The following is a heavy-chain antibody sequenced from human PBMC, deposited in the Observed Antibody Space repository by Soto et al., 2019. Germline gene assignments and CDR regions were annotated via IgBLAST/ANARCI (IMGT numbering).Heavy chain of an antibody. Sequence: QVQLQQWGAGLLKPSETLSLTCAVYGGSFSGYYWSWIRQPPGKGLEWIGEINHSGTTNYNPSLTSRVTRSVDTSKNQFSLKLSSVTAADTAVYYCARGYVAVAGSAFDLWGQGTMVTVSS. CDR3: ARGYVAVAGSAFDL. J-gene: IGHJ3*01. V-gene: IGHV4-34*01. CDR1: GGSFSGYY. D-gene: IGHD6-19*01. CDR2: INHSGTT.